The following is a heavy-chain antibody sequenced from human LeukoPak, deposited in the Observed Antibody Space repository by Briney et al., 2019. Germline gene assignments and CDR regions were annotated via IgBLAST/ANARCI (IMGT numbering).Heavy chain of an antibody. J-gene: IGHJ5*02. D-gene: IGHD2-21*02. V-gene: IGHV3-23*01. CDR1: GFTFSSYA. CDR3: AKFKRTFYCGGDCPNWFDP. Sequence: GGSLRLSCAASGFTFSSYAMRWVRQAPGKGLEWVSAISGSGGGTYYADSVKGRFTISRDNSKNTLYLQMNSLRAEDTAVYYCAKFKRTFYCGGDCPNWFDPWGQGTLVTVSS. CDR2: ISGSGGGT.